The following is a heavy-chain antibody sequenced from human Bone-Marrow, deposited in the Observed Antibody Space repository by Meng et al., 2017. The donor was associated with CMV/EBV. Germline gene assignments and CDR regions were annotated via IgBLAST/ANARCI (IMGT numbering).Heavy chain of an antibody. Sequence: GESLKISCAASGFTFSSYSMNWVRQAPGKGLEWVSSICSSSSYIYYADSVKGRFTISRDNAKNSLYLQMNSLRAEDTAVYYCARVSATAMVLIYYGMDVWGQGTTVTVSS. J-gene: IGHJ6*02. V-gene: IGHV3-21*01. D-gene: IGHD5-18*01. CDR3: ARVSATAMVLIYYGMDV. CDR1: GFTFSSYS. CDR2: ICSSSSYI.